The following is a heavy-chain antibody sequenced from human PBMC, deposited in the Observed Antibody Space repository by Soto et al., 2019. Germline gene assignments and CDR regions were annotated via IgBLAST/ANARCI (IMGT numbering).Heavy chain of an antibody. CDR2: ISYDGSNK. J-gene: IGHJ5*02. V-gene: IGHV3-30*03. D-gene: IGHD6-25*01. CDR3: ARAPGYSSDQVWFAP. Sequence: GGSLRLSCAASGFTFDDYTMHWVRQAPGKGLEWVAVISYDGSNKYYADSVKGRFTISRDNSKNTLYLQMNSLRAEDTAVYYFARAPGYSSDQVWFAPSGQGTLVIVSS. CDR1: GFTFDDYT.